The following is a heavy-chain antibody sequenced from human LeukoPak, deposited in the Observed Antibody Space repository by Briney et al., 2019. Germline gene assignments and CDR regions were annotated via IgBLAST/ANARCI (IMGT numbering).Heavy chain of an antibody. D-gene: IGHD3-22*01. J-gene: IGHJ3*02. CDR1: GFTFSSYA. CDR2: ISYDGSNK. Sequence: GRSLRLSCAASGFTFSSYAMHWVRQAPGKGLEWVAVISYDGSNKYYADSVKGRFTISRDNSKNTLYLQMNSLRAGDTAVYYCASFYDSKAFDIWGQGTMVTVSS. V-gene: IGHV3-30-3*01. CDR3: ASFYDSKAFDI.